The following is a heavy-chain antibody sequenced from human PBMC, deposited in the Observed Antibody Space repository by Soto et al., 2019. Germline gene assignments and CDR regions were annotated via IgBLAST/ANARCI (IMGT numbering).Heavy chain of an antibody. Sequence: ASVKVSCKASGYTFTSYGISWVRQAPGQGLEWMGWISAYNGNTNYAQKLQGRVTMTTDTSTSTAYMELRSLRSDDTAVYYCAREGAYYDFWSGYSPWGQGTLVTVSS. D-gene: IGHD3-3*01. J-gene: IGHJ5*02. CDR2: ISAYNGNT. CDR3: AREGAYYDFWSGYSP. CDR1: GYTFTSYG. V-gene: IGHV1-18*01.